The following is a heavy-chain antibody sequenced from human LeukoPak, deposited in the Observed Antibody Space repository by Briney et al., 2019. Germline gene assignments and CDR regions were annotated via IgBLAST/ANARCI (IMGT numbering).Heavy chain of an antibody. J-gene: IGHJ4*02. V-gene: IGHV4-30-4*01. CDR2: IYYSGST. D-gene: IGHD4-17*01. CDR1: GCYISSGDYY. Sequence: SQTLSLTCTVSGCYISSGDYYWSWIRQPPGKGLEWIGYIYYSGSTNYNPSLKSRVTISVDTSKNQFSLKLSSVTAADTAVYYCARRHDYGDYYFDYWGQGTLVTVSS. CDR3: ARRHDYGDYYFDY.